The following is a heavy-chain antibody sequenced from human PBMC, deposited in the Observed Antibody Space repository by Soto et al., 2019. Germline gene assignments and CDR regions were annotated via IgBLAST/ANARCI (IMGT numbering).Heavy chain of an antibody. J-gene: IGHJ4*02. CDR3: ATSSENYYDSSGSGPYLY. CDR2: FDPEDGET. Sequence: ASVKVSCKVSGYTLTELSMHWVRQAPGKGLEWMGGFDPEDGETIYAQKFQGRVTMTEDTSTDTAYMELSSLRSEDTAVYYCATSSENYYDSSGSGPYLYWGQGILVTVSS. CDR1: GYTLTELS. D-gene: IGHD3-22*01. V-gene: IGHV1-24*01.